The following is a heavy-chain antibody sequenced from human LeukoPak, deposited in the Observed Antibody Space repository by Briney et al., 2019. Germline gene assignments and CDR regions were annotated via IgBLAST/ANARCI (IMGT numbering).Heavy chain of an antibody. CDR3: AKPISGGLAVTADWFHP. J-gene: IGHJ5*02. D-gene: IGHD6-19*01. CDR2: INANSSTT. V-gene: IGHV3-23*01. CDR1: GFAFNVYA. Sequence: GGSLRLSCAASGFAFNVYAMSWLRQPPGKGLEWVSTINANSSTTSYAASVRGRFSISRDNSKSTLYLQLSTLRADDTATYYCAKPISGGLAVTADWFHPWGQGTLVTVSS.